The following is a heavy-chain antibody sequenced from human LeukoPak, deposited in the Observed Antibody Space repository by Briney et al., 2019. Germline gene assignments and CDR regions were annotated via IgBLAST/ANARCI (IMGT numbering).Heavy chain of an antibody. Sequence: PSETLSLTCTVSGGSISSYYWSWIRQPPGKGLEWIGEINHSGSTNYNPSLKSRVTISVDTSKNQFSLKLSSVTAADTAVYYCARGPWNWNYRRYYGMDVWGQGTTVTVSS. CDR1: GGSISSYY. V-gene: IGHV4-34*01. CDR2: INHSGST. D-gene: IGHD1-7*01. J-gene: IGHJ6*02. CDR3: ARGPWNWNYRRYYGMDV.